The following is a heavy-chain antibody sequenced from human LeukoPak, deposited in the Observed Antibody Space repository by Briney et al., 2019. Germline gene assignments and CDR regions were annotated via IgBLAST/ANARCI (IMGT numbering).Heavy chain of an antibody. D-gene: IGHD1-1*01. V-gene: IGHV1-3*01. CDR3: ARGSTGTTGY. J-gene: IGHJ4*02. CDR2: INAGNGNT. Sequence: ASVKVSCKASGYTFTSYAMHWVRQAPGQRLEWMGWINAGNGNTKYSQKFQGRVTITRDTSASTAYMELSGLRSEDTAVYYCARGSTGTTGYWGQGTLVTVSS. CDR1: GYTFTSYA.